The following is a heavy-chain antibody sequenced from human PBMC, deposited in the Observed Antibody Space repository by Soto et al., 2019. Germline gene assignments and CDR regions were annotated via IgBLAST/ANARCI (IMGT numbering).Heavy chain of an antibody. Sequence: QVQLVQSGAEVKKPGASVKVSCKASGYTFTTYGISWVRQAPGQGLEWMGWISAYNGNTNYAQKIQGRVTMTTDTSTSTDYMERRSLRSDDTAVYYCARPQWLYYSYGMDVWGQGTTVTVSS. CDR2: ISAYNGNT. V-gene: IGHV1-18*01. D-gene: IGHD6-19*01. CDR3: ARPQWLYYSYGMDV. CDR1: GYTFTTYG. J-gene: IGHJ6*02.